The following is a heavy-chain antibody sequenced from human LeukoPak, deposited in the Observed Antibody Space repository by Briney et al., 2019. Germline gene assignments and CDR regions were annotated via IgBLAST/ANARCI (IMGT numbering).Heavy chain of an antibody. CDR1: GDSVSSNSTA. V-gene: IGHV6-1*01. Sequence: SQTLSLTCAISGDSVSSNSTAWYWIRQSPSRGLEWLGRTYFRSKWYNDYAVSVKSRITINPDSSKNQFSLQLNSVTPEDAAVYYCARDWRGDSGYLQHYGGMDVWGQGTTVTVSS. CDR2: TYFRSKWYN. J-gene: IGHJ6*02. D-gene: IGHD3-22*01. CDR3: ARDWRGDSGYLQHYGGMDV.